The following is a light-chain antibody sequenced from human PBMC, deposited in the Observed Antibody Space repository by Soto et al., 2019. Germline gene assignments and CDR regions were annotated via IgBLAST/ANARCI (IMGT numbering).Light chain of an antibody. CDR1: QDITNY. CDR3: QQYDDRLT. J-gene: IGKJ4*01. CDR2: DAS. V-gene: IGKV1-33*01. Sequence: DIQMTQSPSSLSASVGDRVTITCQASQDITNYLNWYQQKPGKAPKLLIYDASNLETGVPSRFSGSGFGTDFTLTISSLQPEDIATYYCQQYDDRLTFGGGTKVEIK.